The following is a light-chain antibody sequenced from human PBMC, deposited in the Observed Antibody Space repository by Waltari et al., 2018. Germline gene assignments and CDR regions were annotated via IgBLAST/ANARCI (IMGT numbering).Light chain of an antibody. J-gene: IGKJ2*01. CDR2: RAS. CDR3: QKYDSYEYT. Sequence: DIQMTQSPSPLSASVGGRVTITSRASQSITNWLAWYQQRPGQAPKLLIFRASLLERGVPSRFSGSGHGTEFTLTISGLQPDDFGTYYCQKYDSYEYTFGQGTYLDSK. V-gene: IGKV1-5*03. CDR1: QSITNW.